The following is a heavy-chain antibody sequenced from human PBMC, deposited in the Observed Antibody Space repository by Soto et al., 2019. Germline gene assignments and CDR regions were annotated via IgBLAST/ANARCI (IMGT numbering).Heavy chain of an antibody. CDR1: VGSISSYY. V-gene: IGHV4-59*01. J-gene: IGHJ6*01. CDR3: ARRGLTYYYDSSGDIPGDYYGMEV. CDR2: IYYSGST. D-gene: IGHD3-22*01. Sequence: PSETLSLTCTFSVGSISSYYWSCIRHPPGKGLEWIGYIYYSGSTNYNPSLKSRVTISVDTSKNQFSLKLSSVTAADTAVYYCARRGLTYYYDSSGDIPGDYYGMEVWGQGTT.